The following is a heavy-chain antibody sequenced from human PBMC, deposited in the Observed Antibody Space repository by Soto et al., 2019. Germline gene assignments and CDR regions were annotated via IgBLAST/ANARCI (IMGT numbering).Heavy chain of an antibody. CDR1: GFTFSTYA. D-gene: IGHD5-12*01. J-gene: IGHJ4*02. CDR3: AKYPEYSVYDATYFDY. V-gene: IGHV3-23*01. Sequence: EVQLLESGGQLVQPGGSLTLSCAASGFTFSTYAMSWVRQAPGKGLEWVSGISDTGGTTYYAGSVKGRFTISRDSSKSTLYLQMNSLKAEDTAVYYCAKYPEYSVYDATYFDYWGQGTLVTVSS. CDR2: ISDTGGTT.